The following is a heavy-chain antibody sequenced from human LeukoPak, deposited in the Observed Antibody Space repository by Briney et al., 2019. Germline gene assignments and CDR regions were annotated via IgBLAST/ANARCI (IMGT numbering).Heavy chain of an antibody. D-gene: IGHD2-21*01. J-gene: IGHJ2*01. CDR3: ARRDLFYWYFDL. CDR2: IYYSGST. V-gene: IGHV4-59*08. CDR1: GGPISSYY. Sequence: SETLSLTCTVSGGPISSYYWSWIRQPPGKGLEWIGYIYYSGSTNYNPSLKSRVTISVDTSKNQFSLKLSSVPAADTAVYYCARRDLFYWYFDLWGRGTLVTVSS.